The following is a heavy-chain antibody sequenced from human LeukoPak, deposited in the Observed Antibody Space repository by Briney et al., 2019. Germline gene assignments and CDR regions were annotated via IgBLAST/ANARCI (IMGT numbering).Heavy chain of an antibody. CDR2: ISSSSSTI. V-gene: IGHV3-48*01. Sequence: GGSLRLSCAVSGFTFSSYEMNWARQAPGKGLEWVSYISSSSSTIYYADSVKGRFTISRDNAKNSLYLQMNSLRAEDTAVYYCARGVGAQSANYFDYWGQGTLVTVSS. D-gene: IGHD1-26*01. CDR3: ARGVGAQSANYFDY. J-gene: IGHJ4*02. CDR1: GFTFSSYE.